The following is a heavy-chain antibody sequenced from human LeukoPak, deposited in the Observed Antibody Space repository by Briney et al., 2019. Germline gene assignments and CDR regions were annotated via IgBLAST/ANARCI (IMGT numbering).Heavy chain of an antibody. CDR3: ARVVPRNVVPAAVYYYYYYMDV. CDR1: GGSISSSSYY. D-gene: IGHD2-2*01. J-gene: IGHJ6*03. CDR2: IYYSGST. Sequence: SETLSLTCTVSGGSISSSSYYWGWIRQPPGKGLECIGSIYYSGSTYYNPSLKSRVTISVDTSKNQFSLKLSSVTAADTAVYYCARVVPRNVVPAAVYYYYYYMDVWGKGTTVTVSS. V-gene: IGHV4-39*07.